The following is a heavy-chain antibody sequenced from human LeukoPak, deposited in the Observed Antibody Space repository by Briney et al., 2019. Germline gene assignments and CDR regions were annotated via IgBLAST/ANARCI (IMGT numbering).Heavy chain of an antibody. CDR2: INHSGST. Sequence: SETLSLTCAVYGGSFSGYYWSWIRQPPGKGLEWIGEINHSGSTNYNPSLKSRVTISVDTSKNQFSLKLSSVTAADTAVYYCARHISAPDEYFQHWGQGTLVTVSS. V-gene: IGHV4-34*01. CDR3: ARHISAPDEYFQH. CDR1: GGSFSGYY. D-gene: IGHD2-21*01. J-gene: IGHJ1*01.